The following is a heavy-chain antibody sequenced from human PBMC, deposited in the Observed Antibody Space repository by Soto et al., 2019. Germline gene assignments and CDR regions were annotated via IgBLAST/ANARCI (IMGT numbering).Heavy chain of an antibody. J-gene: IGHJ5*02. V-gene: IGHV4-59*01. CDR1: GGSISSYY. CDR3: ARASPGITGTTSWFDP. CDR2: IYYSGRT. Sequence: QVQLQESGPGLVKPSETLFLTCTVSGGSISSYYWSWIRQPPGKGLEWIGYIYYSGRTNYNPSLKGRVPISVDTSKNQFSLKLSSVTAADTAVYYCARASPGITGTTSWFDPWGQGTLVTVSS. D-gene: IGHD1-7*01.